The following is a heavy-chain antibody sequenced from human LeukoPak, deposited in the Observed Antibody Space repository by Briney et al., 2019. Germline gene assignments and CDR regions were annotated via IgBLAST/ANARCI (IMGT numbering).Heavy chain of an antibody. CDR3: ATTTHYCSGGSCRNWFDP. D-gene: IGHD2-15*01. CDR1: GGSFSGYY. V-gene: IGHV4-34*01. J-gene: IGHJ5*02. Sequence: SETLPLTCAVYGGSFSGYYWSWIRQPPGKGLEWIGEINHSGGTNYNPSLKSRVTISVDTSKNQFSLKLSSVTAADTAVYYCATTTHYCSGGSCRNWFDPWGQGTLVTVSS. CDR2: INHSGGT.